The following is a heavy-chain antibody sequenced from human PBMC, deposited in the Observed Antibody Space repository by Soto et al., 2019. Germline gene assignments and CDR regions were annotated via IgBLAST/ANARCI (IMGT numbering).Heavy chain of an antibody. CDR3: AKVRSDYSNFDY. Sequence: GGSLRLSCAASGFTFSSYAMSWVRQAPGKGLEWVSGISGSGASTYYAGSVKGRFTNSRDYSKNTLFLQVNSLRAEDTAVYYCAKVRSDYSNFDYWGQGALVTVSS. J-gene: IGHJ4*02. V-gene: IGHV3-23*01. D-gene: IGHD4-4*01. CDR2: ISGSGAST. CDR1: GFTFSSYA.